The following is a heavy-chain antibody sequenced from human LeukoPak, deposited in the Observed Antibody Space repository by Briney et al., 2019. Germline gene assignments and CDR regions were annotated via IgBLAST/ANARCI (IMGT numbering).Heavy chain of an antibody. V-gene: IGHV4-34*01. CDR2: INHSGST. D-gene: IGHD4-23*01. J-gene: IGHJ5*02. Sequence: SETLSLTCAVYGGSFSGYYWSWIRQPPGKGLEWIGEINHSGSTNYNPSLKSRVTISVDTSKNQFSLKLSSVTAADTAVYYCARTGGITVVNWFDPWGQGTLVTVSS. CDR3: ARTGGITVVNWFDP. CDR1: GGSFSGYY.